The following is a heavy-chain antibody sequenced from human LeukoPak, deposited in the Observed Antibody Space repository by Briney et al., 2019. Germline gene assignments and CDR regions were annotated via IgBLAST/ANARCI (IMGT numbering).Heavy chain of an antibody. CDR1: GYSFTDYY. CDR2: INTKTGRT. D-gene: IGHD3-3*01. CDR3: ARADFIDAGPYLIGP. J-gene: IGHJ5*02. V-gene: IGHV1-2*02. Sequence: ASVRVSCKTSGYSFTDYYIHWVRQAPGQGLEWMAWINTKTGRTSSARKFQGRVTMTRDPSITTVYMDMAWLTSDDTAIYFCARADFIDAGPYLIGPWGQGTLVTVST.